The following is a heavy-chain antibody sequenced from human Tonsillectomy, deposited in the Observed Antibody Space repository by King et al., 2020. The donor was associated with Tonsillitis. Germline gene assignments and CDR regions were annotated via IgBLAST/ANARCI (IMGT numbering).Heavy chain of an antibody. CDR1: GYTFTGYY. CDR2: INPNSGGT. CDR3: AREEMYVGAKDY. J-gene: IGHJ4*02. D-gene: IGHD1-26*01. Sequence: QVQLVESGAEVKKPGASVKVSCKTSGYTFTGYYMLWVRQAPGQGLEWMGWINPNSGGTNYAQKFQGRVTMTRDTSISTAYMELSSLRSDDTAVYYCAREEMYVGAKDYWGQGTLVTVSS. V-gene: IGHV1-2*02.